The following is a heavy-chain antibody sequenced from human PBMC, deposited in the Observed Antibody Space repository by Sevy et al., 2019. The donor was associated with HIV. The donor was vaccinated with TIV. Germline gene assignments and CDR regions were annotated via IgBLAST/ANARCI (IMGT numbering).Heavy chain of an antibody. D-gene: IGHD2-15*01. V-gene: IGHV3-7*01. Sequence: GGSLRLSRTASGFTFSAYWMTWVRQAPGKGLEWVASIREDGSDKKDVDSVRGRLAISRDNAKNSLYLQMNSLRAEDTALYYCARLSCGGGSCYSAFDYWGQGTLVTVSS. CDR3: ARLSCGGGSCYSAFDY. J-gene: IGHJ4*02. CDR1: GFTFSAYW. CDR2: IREDGSDK.